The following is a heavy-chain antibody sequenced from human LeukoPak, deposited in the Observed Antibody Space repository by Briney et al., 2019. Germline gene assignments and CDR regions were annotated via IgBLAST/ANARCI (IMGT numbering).Heavy chain of an antibody. Sequence: SETLSPTCTVSGGFISSYYWSWIRQPPGKGLEWIGYIYYSGSTNYNPSLKSRVTISVDTSKNQFSLKLSSVTAADTAVYYCARDSIGGSYDYWGQGTLVTVSS. CDR1: GGFISSYY. CDR3: ARDSIGGSYDY. J-gene: IGHJ4*02. CDR2: IYYSGST. D-gene: IGHD1-26*01. V-gene: IGHV4-59*01.